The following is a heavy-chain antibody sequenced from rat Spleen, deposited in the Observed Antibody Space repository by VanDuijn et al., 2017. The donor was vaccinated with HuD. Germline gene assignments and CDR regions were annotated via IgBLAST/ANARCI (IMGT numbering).Heavy chain of an antibody. J-gene: IGHJ2*01. Sequence: QVQLKESGPGLVKPSLTLSLTCTVSGFSLSNYGVFWVRQPPGKGLEWMGVIWGNGNANYNSALKSRLSISRDTSKSQVFLKMNNLQTEDTAMHFCARSDFSSPCYFDYWGQGVMVTVSS. V-gene: IGHV2S61*01. CDR3: ARSDFSSPCYFDY. CDR2: IWGNGNA. CDR1: GFSLSNYG. D-gene: IGHD1-2*01.